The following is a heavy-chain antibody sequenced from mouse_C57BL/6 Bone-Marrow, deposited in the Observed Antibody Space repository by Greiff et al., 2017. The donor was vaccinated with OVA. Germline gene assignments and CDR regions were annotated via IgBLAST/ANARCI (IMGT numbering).Heavy chain of an antibody. J-gene: IGHJ2*01. D-gene: IGHD2-1*01. CDR2: IDPENGDT. CDR1: GFNIKDDY. CDR3: TSYGNFGY. V-gene: IGHV14-4*01. Sequence: VHVKQSGAELVRPGASVKLSCTASGFNIKDDYMHWVKQRPEQGLEWIGWIDPENGDTEYASKFQGKATITADTSSNTAYLQLSSLTSEDTAVYYCTSYGNFGYWGQGTTLTGSS.